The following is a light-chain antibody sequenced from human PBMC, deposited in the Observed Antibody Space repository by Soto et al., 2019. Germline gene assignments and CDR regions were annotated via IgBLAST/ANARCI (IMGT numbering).Light chain of an antibody. J-gene: IGLJ3*02. CDR1: GSSIGSNS. CDR2: NNN. CDR3: AAWDDSLNGRNWV. Sequence: QSVLTQPLSASGTPGQRVTIFCSGSGSSIGSNSVSWYQQVPVAAPKLLIHNNNERPSGVPDRFSGSKSGTSASLAISGLQSEDDANYYCAAWDDSLNGRNWVFGGGTKLTVL. V-gene: IGLV1-44*01.